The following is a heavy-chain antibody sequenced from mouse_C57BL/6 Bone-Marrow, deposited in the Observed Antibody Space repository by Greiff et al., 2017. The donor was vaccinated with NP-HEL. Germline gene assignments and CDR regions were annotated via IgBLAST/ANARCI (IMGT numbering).Heavy chain of an antibody. Sequence: EVQLQQSGAELARPGASVKLSCKASGYTFTSYGISWVKQRTGQGLEWIGRIDPANGNTKYAPKFQGKATITADTSSNTAYLQLSSLTSEDTAIYYCASPAYYSNYGFAYWGQGTLVTVSA. CDR1: GYTFTSYG. D-gene: IGHD2-5*01. J-gene: IGHJ3*01. CDR2: IDPANGNT. CDR3: ASPAYYSNYGFAY. V-gene: IGHV14-3*01.